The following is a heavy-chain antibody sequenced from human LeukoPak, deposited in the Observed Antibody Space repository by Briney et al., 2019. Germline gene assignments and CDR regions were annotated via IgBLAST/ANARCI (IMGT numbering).Heavy chain of an antibody. Sequence: ASVKVSCKASGYTFTGYYMHWVRQAPGQGLEWMGWINPNSGGTNYAQKLQGRVTMTTDTSTSTAYMELRSLRSDDTAVYYCARDPRGVLWFGELLYPYFDYWGQGTLVTVSS. D-gene: IGHD3-10*01. J-gene: IGHJ4*02. V-gene: IGHV1-2*02. CDR1: GYTFTGYY. CDR3: ARDPRGVLWFGELLYPYFDY. CDR2: INPNSGGT.